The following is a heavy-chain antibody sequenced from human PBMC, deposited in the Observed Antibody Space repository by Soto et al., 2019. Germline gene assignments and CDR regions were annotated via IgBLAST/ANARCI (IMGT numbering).Heavy chain of an antibody. D-gene: IGHD2-21*01. Sequence: EVQLVQSGAEVKRPGTTVKISCKVSGSSFSDYYIHWVQQAPGKGLQWMGLVDPGDGETKYAENFQGRLPITADTSTNTFYMELSNLRSEETAMYYWATARNTLTVVVIPSAVGIWFDPWCQVNLVNVSS. V-gene: IGHV1-69-2*01. CDR3: ATARNTLTVVVIPSAVGIWFDP. J-gene: IGHJ5*02. CDR1: GSSFSDYY. CDR2: VDPGDGET.